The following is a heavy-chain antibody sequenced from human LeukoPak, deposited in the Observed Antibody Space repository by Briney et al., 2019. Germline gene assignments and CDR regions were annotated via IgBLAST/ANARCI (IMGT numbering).Heavy chain of an antibody. CDR3: ARGSSWYGNYFDY. CDR1: GYSISSGYY. V-gene: IGHV4-38-2*02. J-gene: IGHJ4*02. CDR2: IYHSGST. Sequence: PSETLSLTCTVSGYSISSGYYWGWIRQPPGKGLEWIGSIYHSGSTYYNPSLKSRVTISVDTSKNQFSLKLSSVTAADTAVYYCARGSSWYGNYFDYWGQGTLVTVSS. D-gene: IGHD6-13*01.